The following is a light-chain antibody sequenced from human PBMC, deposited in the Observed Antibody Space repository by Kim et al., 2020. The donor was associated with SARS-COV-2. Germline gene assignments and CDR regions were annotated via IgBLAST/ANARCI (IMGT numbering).Light chain of an antibody. CDR3: LLYYGGAQRV. Sequence: GGTVTLTCAASTGAVTSGYYPNWFQQKPGQAPRALIYGTSNRHSGTPGRFSGSRLGGKAALTLAGVQPEDEAEYYCLLYYGGAQRVFGGGTQLTVL. CDR2: GTS. V-gene: IGLV7-43*01. J-gene: IGLJ3*02. CDR1: TGAVTSGYY.